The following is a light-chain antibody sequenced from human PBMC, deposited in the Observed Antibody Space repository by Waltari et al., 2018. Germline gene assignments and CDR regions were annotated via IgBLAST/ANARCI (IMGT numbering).Light chain of an antibody. J-gene: IGKJ1*01. CDR2: DAF. CDR1: QSVGRA. CDR3: QMYVRLPVT. Sequence: EIVLTQSPGTLALSPGERATLSCRASQSVGRALAWNQQKPGQAPRLLIYDAFSRATGISDKFSGSGSGTDFTLTISRVEPEDFAVYFCQMYVRLPVTFGQGTKVEVK. V-gene: IGKV3-20*01.